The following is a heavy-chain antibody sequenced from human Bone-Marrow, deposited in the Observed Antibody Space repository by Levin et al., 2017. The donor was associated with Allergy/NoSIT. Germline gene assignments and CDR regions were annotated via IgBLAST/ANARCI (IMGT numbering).Heavy chain of an antibody. CDR1: GFTFSDYW. D-gene: IGHD3-10*01. V-gene: IGHV3-7*01. CDR2: KKKDGRGK. J-gene: IGHJ4*02. Sequence: GGSLRLSCAASGFTFSDYWMTWFRQAPGKGREWVANKKKDGRGKKDVDSVKGRFTISRDNAEKSLYLQMNSLRVEDTAVYFCATGALWFGVWGQGTLVTVSS. CDR3: ATGALWFGV.